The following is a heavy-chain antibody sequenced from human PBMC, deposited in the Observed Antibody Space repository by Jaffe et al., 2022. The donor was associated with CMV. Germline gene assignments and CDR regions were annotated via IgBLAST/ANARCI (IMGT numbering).Heavy chain of an antibody. CDR2: ISYDGTNE. V-gene: IGHV3-30*03. CDR1: GFTFSIYG. Sequence: QVQLVESGGGVVQPGRSLRLSCAASGFTFSIYGMHWVRKAPGKGLEWVAFISYDGTNEYYSDSVKGRFIISRDDSKSTLYLQMISLRAEDTAAYYCGRDFAGYGQFSVGGQGTLVTVSS. J-gene: IGHJ4*02. D-gene: IGHD5-12*01. CDR3: GRDFAGYGQFSV.